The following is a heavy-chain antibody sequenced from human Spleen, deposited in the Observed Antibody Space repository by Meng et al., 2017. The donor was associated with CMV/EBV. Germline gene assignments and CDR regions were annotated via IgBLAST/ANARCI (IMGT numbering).Heavy chain of an antibody. CDR1: GYTFTNYG. CDR3: ARDARDSVVVPATIYYAIDV. CDR2: INPSGGST. D-gene: IGHD2-2*02. J-gene: IGHJ6*02. V-gene: IGHV1-46*01. Sequence: ASVKVSCKASGYTFTNYGISWVRQAPGQGLEWMGIINPSGGSTSYAQKFQGRVTMTRDTSTSTVYMELSSLRSEDTAVYYCARDARDSVVVPATIYYAIDVWGRGTTVTVSS.